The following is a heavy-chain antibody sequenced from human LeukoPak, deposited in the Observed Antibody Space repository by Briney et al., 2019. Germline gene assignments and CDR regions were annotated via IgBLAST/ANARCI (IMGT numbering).Heavy chain of an antibody. J-gene: IGHJ5*02. CDR3: ARESWGIALAPFDP. Sequence: PSETLSLTCTVSGGSMSTYYWSRIRQPAGKGLEWIGHVYSSGSTNYNPSLKSRLTMSVDTSKNQFSLKLTSVTAADTAVYYCARESWGIALAPFDPWGQGTLVTVSS. D-gene: IGHD6-19*01. V-gene: IGHV4-4*07. CDR2: VYSSGST. CDR1: GGSMSTYY.